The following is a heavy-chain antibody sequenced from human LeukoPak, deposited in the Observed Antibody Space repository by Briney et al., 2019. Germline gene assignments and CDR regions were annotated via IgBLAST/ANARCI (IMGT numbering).Heavy chain of an antibody. CDR2: ISGTGSAK. V-gene: IGHV3-48*03. J-gene: IGHJ4*02. Sequence: GGSLRLSCVASGFAFSNFEMNWVRQAPGKGLEWISYISGTGSAKHYADSVKGRFTISRDNAKNTLYLQLNSLRAEDTAIYYCARSQGPYDYWGQGTLVTVSS. CDR3: ARSQGPYDY. CDR1: GFAFSNFE.